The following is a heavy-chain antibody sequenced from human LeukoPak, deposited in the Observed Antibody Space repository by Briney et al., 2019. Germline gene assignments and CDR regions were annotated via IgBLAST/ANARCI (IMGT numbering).Heavy chain of an antibody. CDR2: IYYSGST. CDR3: ARGRPSPAIKYYMDV. Sequence: PTGTLSLTCTVSGGSISSSSYYWGWIRQPPGKGLEWIGSIYYSGSTYYNPSLKSRVTISVDTSKNQFSLKLSSVTAADTAVYYCARGRPSPAIKYYMDVWGKGTTVTVSS. V-gene: IGHV4-39*07. CDR1: GGSISSSSYY. J-gene: IGHJ6*03.